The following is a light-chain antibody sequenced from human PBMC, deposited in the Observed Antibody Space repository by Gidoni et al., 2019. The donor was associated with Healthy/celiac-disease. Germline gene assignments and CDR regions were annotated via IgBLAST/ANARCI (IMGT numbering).Light chain of an antibody. J-gene: IGKJ2*01. CDR1: QSVSSY. V-gene: IGKV3-11*01. CDR3: QQRSSWPRYT. Sequence: IVWTQTPATLASSPGDRATLSCRASQSVSSYLAWYQQKPGQAPRLLIYDASNRATGVPARFSGSGSGTDFTLTISSLEPEDFAVYYCQQRSSWPRYTFGQXTKLEIK. CDR2: DAS.